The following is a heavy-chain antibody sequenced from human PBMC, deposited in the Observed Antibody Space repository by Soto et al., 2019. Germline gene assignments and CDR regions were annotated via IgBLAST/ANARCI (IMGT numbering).Heavy chain of an antibody. CDR1: GFTFSSYE. J-gene: IGHJ4*02. CDR3: ARARNSSSWYYFDY. V-gene: IGHV3-48*03. Sequence: GGSLRLSCAASGFTFSSYEMNWVRQAPGKGLEWVSYISSSGSTIYYADSVKGRFTISRDNAKNSLYLQMNSLRAEDTAVYYCARARNSSSWYYFDYWGQGTLVTVSS. D-gene: IGHD6-13*01. CDR2: ISSSGSTI.